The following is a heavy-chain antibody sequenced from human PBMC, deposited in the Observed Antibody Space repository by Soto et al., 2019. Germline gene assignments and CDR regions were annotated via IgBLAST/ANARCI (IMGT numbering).Heavy chain of an antibody. CDR1: GGTFSSYA. Sequence: QVQLVQSGAEVKKPGSSVKVSCKASGGTFSSYAISWVRQAPGQGFEWMGGIIPIFGTANYAQKFQGRVTSTADESPSTAYMELSSLRSEDTAVDYCARTDSSGYYFGAFDIWGQGTMVTVSS. V-gene: IGHV1-69*01. CDR2: IIPIFGTA. D-gene: IGHD3-22*01. J-gene: IGHJ3*02. CDR3: ARTDSSGYYFGAFDI.